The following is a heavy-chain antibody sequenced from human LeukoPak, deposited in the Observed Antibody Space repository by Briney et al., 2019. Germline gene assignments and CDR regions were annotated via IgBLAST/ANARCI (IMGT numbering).Heavy chain of an antibody. D-gene: IGHD3-22*01. Sequence: GGSLRLSCEGSGFTFSNYWMGWVRQAPGKGLQWVANIKTDGSEKYYVDSVKGRFTISRDNARNSLYLQMNSLRAEDTAVYYCATYSSLNRREFQYWGQGTLLTVSS. CDR3: ATYSSLNRREFQY. J-gene: IGHJ1*01. V-gene: IGHV3-7*01. CDR1: GFTFSNYW. CDR2: IKTDGSEK.